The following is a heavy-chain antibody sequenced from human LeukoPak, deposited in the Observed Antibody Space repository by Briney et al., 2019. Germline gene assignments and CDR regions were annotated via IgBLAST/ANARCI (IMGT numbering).Heavy chain of an antibody. Sequence: HPGGSLRLSCAASGFTFRIYDMRWVRQAPGKGLEWVSAISGSGGSTYYADSVKGRFTLSRDDSRNTVYLQLNNLRVEDTAIYYCAKANWVSNADAVWWGQGTHVTVSS. J-gene: IGHJ4*02. CDR3: AKANWVSNADAVW. CDR1: GFTFRIYD. V-gene: IGHV3-23*01. CDR2: ISGSGGST. D-gene: IGHD1-1*01.